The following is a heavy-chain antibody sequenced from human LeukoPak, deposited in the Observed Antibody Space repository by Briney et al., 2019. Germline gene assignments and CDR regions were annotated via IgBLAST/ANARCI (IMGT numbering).Heavy chain of an antibody. D-gene: IGHD3-10*01. CDR2: IDVNTAKS. V-gene: IGHV7-4-1*02. Sequence: GASVKVSCKTSGYTFSRSAMNWVRQAPGQGLEWMGRIDVNTAKSTYAQGFTGRFVFSLDTSVSTAYLQINSLKAEDSAVYYCARSEVTFYYVSGSHPFDSWGQGTLVTVSS. CDR3: ARSEVTFYYVSGSHPFDS. CDR1: GYTFSRSA. J-gene: IGHJ4*02.